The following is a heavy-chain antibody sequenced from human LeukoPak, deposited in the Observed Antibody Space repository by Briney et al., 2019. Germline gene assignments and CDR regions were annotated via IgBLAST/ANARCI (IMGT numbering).Heavy chain of an antibody. D-gene: IGHD1-1*01. Sequence: GASVKVSCKASGGTFSSYAISWVRQAPGQGLEWMGGIIPIFGTANYAQKFQGRVTITADESTSTAYMELSSLRSEDTAVYYCALQPDYYYYGMDVWGQGTTATVSS. J-gene: IGHJ6*02. V-gene: IGHV1-69*01. CDR1: GGTFSSYA. CDR2: IIPIFGTA. CDR3: ALQPDYYYYGMDV.